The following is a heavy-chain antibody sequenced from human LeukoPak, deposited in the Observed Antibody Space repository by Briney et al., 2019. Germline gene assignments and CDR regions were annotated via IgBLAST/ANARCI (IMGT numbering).Heavy chain of an antibody. CDR1: GGTFSSYA. CDR3: ARDGYDSSGYAFDI. CDR2: IIPIFGTA. V-gene: IGHV1-69*13. J-gene: IGHJ3*02. D-gene: IGHD3-22*01. Sequence: GASVKVSCKASGGTFSSYAISWVRQAPGQGLELMGGIIPIFGTANYAQKFQGRVTITADESTSTAYMELSSLRSEDTAVYYCARDGYDSSGYAFDIWGQGTMVTVSS.